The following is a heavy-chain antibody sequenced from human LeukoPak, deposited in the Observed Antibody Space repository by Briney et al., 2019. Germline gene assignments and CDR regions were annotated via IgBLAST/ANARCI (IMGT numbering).Heavy chain of an antibody. V-gene: IGHV3-74*01. CDR2: INSDGSST. D-gene: IGHD6-13*01. CDR3: AKDHVGTWSDGDY. Sequence: QSGGSLRLSCAASGFTFSSYWMHWVRQAPGKGLVWVSRINSDGSSTSYADSVKGRFTISRDNAKNTPYLQMNSLTAEDTAVYYCAKDHVGTWSDGDYWGQGTLVTVSS. CDR1: GFTFSSYW. J-gene: IGHJ4*02.